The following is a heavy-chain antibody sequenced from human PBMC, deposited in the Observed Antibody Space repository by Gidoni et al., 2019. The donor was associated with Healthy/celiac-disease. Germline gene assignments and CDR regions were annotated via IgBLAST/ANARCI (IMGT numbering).Heavy chain of an antibody. D-gene: IGHD6-19*01. CDR3: AKDMGYSSGWNFGYYYGMDV. Sequence: EVQLVESGGVVVQPGGSLRLSCAASGFTFDDYTMHWVRQAPGKGLELVSLISWDGGSTYYADSVKGRFTISRDNSKNSLYLQMNSLRTEDTALYYCAKDMGYSSGWNFGYYYGMDVWGQGTTVTVSS. V-gene: IGHV3-43*01. J-gene: IGHJ6*02. CDR1: GFTFDDYT. CDR2: ISWDGGST.